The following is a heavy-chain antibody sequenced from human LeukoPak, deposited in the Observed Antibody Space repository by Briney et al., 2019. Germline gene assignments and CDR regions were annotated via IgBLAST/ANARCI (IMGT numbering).Heavy chain of an antibody. CDR1: GFTFRSSG. CDR3: ARRIQGMAPYYFDY. CDR2: INSDGGST. V-gene: IGHV3-74*01. J-gene: IGHJ4*02. D-gene: IGHD5-24*01. Sequence: GGSLRLSCAASGFTFRSSGMHWVRQAPGKGLVWVSRINSDGGSTSYADSVKGRFTISRDNAKNTLYLQMNSLRAEDTAVYYCARRIQGMAPYYFDYWGQGTLVTVSS.